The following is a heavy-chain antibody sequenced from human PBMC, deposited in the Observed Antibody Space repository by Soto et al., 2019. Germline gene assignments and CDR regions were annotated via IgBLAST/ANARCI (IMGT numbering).Heavy chain of an antibody. Sequence: EVHLVESGGVLVQPGGSLRLSCAVSGFTFSSYSMNWVRQAPGKGLEWVSYISSISSTIHYADSVKGRFTVSRDNAKNSLYLQMNSLRDEDTAVYYCARDLVQSNYYYYYGMDVWGRGTTVTVSS. D-gene: IGHD6-13*01. CDR1: GFTFSSYS. CDR3: ARDLVQSNYYYYYGMDV. V-gene: IGHV3-48*02. J-gene: IGHJ6*02. CDR2: ISSISSTI.